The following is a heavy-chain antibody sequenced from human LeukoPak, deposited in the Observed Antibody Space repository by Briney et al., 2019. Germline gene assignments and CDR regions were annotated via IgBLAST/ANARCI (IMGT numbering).Heavy chain of an antibody. J-gene: IGHJ4*02. CDR2: IYYSGST. V-gene: IGHV4-59*01. D-gene: IGHD6-19*01. CDR1: GGSISSYY. CDR3: ARGSEQWLASPTDY. Sequence: PSETLSLTCTVSGGSISSYYWSWIRQPPGKGLEWIGYIYYSGSTNYNPSLKSRVTISVDTSKNQFSLKLSSVTAADTAVYYCARGSEQWLASPTDYWGQGTLVTVSS.